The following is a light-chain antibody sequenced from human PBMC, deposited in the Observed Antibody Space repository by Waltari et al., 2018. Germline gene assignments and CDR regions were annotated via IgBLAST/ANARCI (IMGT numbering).Light chain of an antibody. V-gene: IGKV1-9*01. CDR1: QGISRS. CDR2: AAS. Sequence: DIQLTQSPSFLSASVGDRVTIACRASQGISRSLAWYQQKPAKAPKLLIYAASTLQSGGPSGFSGDGSGTEFTLTISSPQPEDSATYYCQQLNSYPRTFGQGTKLEIK. CDR3: QQLNSYPRT. J-gene: IGKJ2*01.